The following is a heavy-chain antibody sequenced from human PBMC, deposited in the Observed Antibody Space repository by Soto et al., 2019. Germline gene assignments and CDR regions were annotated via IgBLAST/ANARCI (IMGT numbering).Heavy chain of an antibody. CDR2: INWNSGSI. CDR3: VKDESINWYSGHFRH. Sequence: EVQLVESGGGLVQPGRSLRLSCAASGFTFDDYAMHWVRQVPGKGLEWVSGINWNSGSIGYGDSVKGRFAISRDNAKNYLHLQMNSLSAEDTAFYYCVKDESINWYSGHFRHWGQGTLVTVSS. CDR1: GFTFDDYA. D-gene: IGHD6-13*01. J-gene: IGHJ1*01. V-gene: IGHV3-9*01.